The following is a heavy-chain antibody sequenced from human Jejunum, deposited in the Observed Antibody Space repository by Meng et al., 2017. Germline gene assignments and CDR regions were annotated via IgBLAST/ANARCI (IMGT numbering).Heavy chain of an antibody. CDR3: ARHGAAPYFDD. CDR1: GGAISSSSW. D-gene: IGHD2-15*01. V-gene: IGHV4-4*02. CDR2: ISLSGSP. J-gene: IGHJ4*02. Sequence: QGQLQESGPGLVNASGTLTLTCAVYGGAISSSSWWSLVRQPPGKGLEWIGEISLSGSPSYNPSLRTRVTISIDTSRNQFSLSLSSVTAADTAVYYCARHGAAPYFDDWGQGSLVTVSS.